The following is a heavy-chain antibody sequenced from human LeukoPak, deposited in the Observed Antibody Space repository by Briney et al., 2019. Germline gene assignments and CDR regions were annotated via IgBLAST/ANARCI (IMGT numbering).Heavy chain of an antibody. CDR3: ARGFGYSYGYPNYYYYGMDV. J-gene: IGHJ6*02. Sequence: SETLSLTCAVYGGSFSGYYWSWIRQPPGKGLEWIGEINHSGSTNYNPSLKSRVTISVDTSKNQFSLKLSSVTAADTAVYYCARGFGYSYGYPNYYYYGMDVWGQGTTVTVSS. D-gene: IGHD5-18*01. CDR1: GGSFSGYY. V-gene: IGHV4-34*01. CDR2: INHSGST.